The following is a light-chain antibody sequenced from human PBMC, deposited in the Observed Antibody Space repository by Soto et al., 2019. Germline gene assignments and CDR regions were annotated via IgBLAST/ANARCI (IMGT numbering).Light chain of an antibody. CDR3: QHYSNWPPT. V-gene: IGKV3-15*01. Sequence: EMVMTQSPATLSVYPGERVTLSCRASESVHSNLAGYQQKPGQGPSLLIYYASTRVTGVPDRFSGSWSGTEFTLTMSSLQSEDVGVAYCQHYSNWPPTFGPGTKVEIK. CDR1: ESVHSN. CDR2: YAS. J-gene: IGKJ3*01.